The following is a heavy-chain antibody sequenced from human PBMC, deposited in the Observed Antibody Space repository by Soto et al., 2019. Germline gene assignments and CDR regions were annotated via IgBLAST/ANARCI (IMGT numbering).Heavy chain of an antibody. Sequence: SETLSLTCTVSGGSISSSSYYWGWIRQPPGKGLEWIGSIYYSGSTYYNPSLKSRVTISVDTSKNQFSLKLSSVTAADTAVYYCARAARGSSSNWFDPWGQGTLVTVSS. CDR1: GGSISSSSYY. V-gene: IGHV4-39*01. D-gene: IGHD1-26*01. CDR3: ARAARGSSSNWFDP. CDR2: IYYSGST. J-gene: IGHJ5*02.